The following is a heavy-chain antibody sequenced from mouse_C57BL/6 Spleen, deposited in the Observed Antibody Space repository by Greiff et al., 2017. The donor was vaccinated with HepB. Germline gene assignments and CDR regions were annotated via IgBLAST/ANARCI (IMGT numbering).Heavy chain of an antibody. Sequence: QVQLKQSGAELVKPGASVKLSCKASGYTFTSYWMHWVKQRPGQGLEWIGMIHPNSGSTNYNEKFKSKATLTVDKSSSTAYMQLSSLTSEDSAVYYCARRGYDYDRGFADWGQGTLVTVSA. D-gene: IGHD2-4*01. CDR3: ARRGYDYDRGFAD. V-gene: IGHV1-64*01. CDR1: GYTFTSYW. J-gene: IGHJ3*01. CDR2: IHPNSGST.